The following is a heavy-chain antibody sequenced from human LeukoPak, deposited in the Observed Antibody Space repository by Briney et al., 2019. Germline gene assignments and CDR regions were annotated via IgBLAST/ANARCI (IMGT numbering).Heavy chain of an antibody. CDR3: ATYRFDY. CDR2: TIYRSEWHH. V-gene: IGHV6-1*01. CDR1: GDSVSRTNVA. J-gene: IGHJ4*02. Sequence: SQTLSLTCAISGDSVSRTNVAWNWIRQSPSGGLEWLGRTIYRSEWHHDYADSMKGRITISPDTSKNQFSLQLNSVTPEDTAVYYCATYRFDYWGQGTLVAVS. D-gene: IGHD3-16*02.